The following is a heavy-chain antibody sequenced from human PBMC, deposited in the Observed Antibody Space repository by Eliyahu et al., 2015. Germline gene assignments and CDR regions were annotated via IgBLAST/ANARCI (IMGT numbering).Heavy chain of an antibody. J-gene: IGHJ4*02. Sequence: QXQLQQWGAGLLKPSETLSXTCXVYGTSFSGYFWSXXRQPPGKGLEWIGEINHSGSANYISSLKSRVTMSVDTSKNHFSLKLSSVTAADTAVYYCARKVAGVGVDYWGQGTLVTVSS. CDR3: ARKVAGVGVDY. V-gene: IGHV4-34*01. D-gene: IGHD3-3*01. CDR2: INHSGSA. CDR1: GTSFSGYF.